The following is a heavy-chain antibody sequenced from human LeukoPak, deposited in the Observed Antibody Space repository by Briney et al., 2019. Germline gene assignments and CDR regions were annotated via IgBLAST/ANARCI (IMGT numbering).Heavy chain of an antibody. CDR3: ALVESDDSSRYYRQKVYFDS. CDR2: INPISAGT. CDR1: GYTFIRYG. D-gene: IGHD3-22*01. V-gene: IGHV1-2*02. J-gene: IGHJ4*02. Sequence: ASVKVSSKTSGYTFIRYGISWVRQAPGQGLEWMGWINPISAGTNYAQKFQGRVTMTRDTSISTAYMELSRLRFDDTAVYYCALVESDDSSRYYRQKVYFDSWGQGTLVTVSS.